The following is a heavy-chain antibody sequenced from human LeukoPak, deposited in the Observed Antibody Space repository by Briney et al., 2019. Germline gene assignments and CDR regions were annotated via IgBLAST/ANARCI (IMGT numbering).Heavy chain of an antibody. CDR1: GGSISSSYYY. J-gene: IGHJ4*02. CDR3: ARSGKSAYILDY. V-gene: IGHV4-61*05. D-gene: IGHD3-16*01. CDR2: IYYTGST. Sequence: NPSETLSLTCTVSGGSISSSYYYWGWIRQPPGKGLEWIGYIYYTGSTNYNPSLKSRVTISVDTSKNQFSLKLSSVTAADTAVYYCARSGKSAYILDYWGQGTLVTVSS.